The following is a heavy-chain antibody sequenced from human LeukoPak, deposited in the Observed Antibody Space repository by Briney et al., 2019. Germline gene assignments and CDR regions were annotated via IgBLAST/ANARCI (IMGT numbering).Heavy chain of an antibody. D-gene: IGHD1-26*01. Sequence: SETLSLTCTVSGGSISSYYWSWIRQPAGKGLEWIGRIYTSGSTNYNPSLKSRVTMSVDTSKSQFSLKLSSVTAADTAVYYCARDLGVGATPASDYYFDYWGQGTLVTVSS. CDR1: GGSISSYY. CDR2: IYTSGST. CDR3: ARDLGVGATPASDYYFDY. V-gene: IGHV4-4*07. J-gene: IGHJ4*02.